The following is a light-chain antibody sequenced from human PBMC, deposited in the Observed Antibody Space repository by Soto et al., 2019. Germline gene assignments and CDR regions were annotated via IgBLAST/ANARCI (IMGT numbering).Light chain of an antibody. Sequence: QSALTQPASVSGSPGQSITISCTGNSSDVGGYNYVSWYQHHPGKAPKLMIFDVSNRPSGVSNRFSGSKSGNTASLTISGLQPEEEADYYCSSYTTSNTRQIVFGTGTKVTVL. CDR2: DVS. V-gene: IGLV2-14*03. CDR3: SSYTTSNTRQIV. CDR1: SSDVGGYNY. J-gene: IGLJ1*01.